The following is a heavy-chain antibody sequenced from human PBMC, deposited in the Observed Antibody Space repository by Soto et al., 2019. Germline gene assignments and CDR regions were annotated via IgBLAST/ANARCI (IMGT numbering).Heavy chain of an antibody. J-gene: IGHJ4*02. CDR3: TKGSHYDILTAYHAFDF. CDR2: ISGGGGGT. CDR1: AFTFSNYA. V-gene: IGHV3-23*01. Sequence: EVQLLESGGGLEQPGGSLRLSCAASAFTFSNYALNWVRHAPGKGLEWVSGISGGGGGTHYTDSVKGRFTISRDNSKNTVFLQMNSLRAEDTAVYFCTKGSHYDILTAYHAFDFWGPGTLVTVSS. D-gene: IGHD3-9*01.